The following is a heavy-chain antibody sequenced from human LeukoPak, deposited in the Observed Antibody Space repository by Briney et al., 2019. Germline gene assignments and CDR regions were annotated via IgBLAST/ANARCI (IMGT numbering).Heavy chain of an antibody. CDR3: VRSGSSSWSSLFDN. CDR2: ISTFNDKT. D-gene: IGHD6-13*01. CDR1: GYIFTSYG. Sequence: ASVKVSCKASGYIFTSYGITWVRQAPGQGLEWMGRISTFNDKTVLAEKFRGRVTMTTDTTTAYMTLRKLRSDDTAVYYCVRSGSSSWSSLFDNWGQGSLVIVS. J-gene: IGHJ4*02. V-gene: IGHV1-18*01.